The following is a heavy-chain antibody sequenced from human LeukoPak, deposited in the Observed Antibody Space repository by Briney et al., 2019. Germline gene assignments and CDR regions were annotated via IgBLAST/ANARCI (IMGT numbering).Heavy chain of an antibody. D-gene: IGHD6-13*01. Sequence: SETLSPTCTVSGGSISSSSYYWGWIRQPPGKGLEWIGSIYYSGSTYYNPSLKSRVTMSVDTSKNQFSLNLRSVTPEDTAVYYCARNLIPEQLVLNFWGQGTLVTVSS. V-gene: IGHV4-39*07. CDR2: IYYSGST. CDR1: GGSISSSSYY. CDR3: ARNLIPEQLVLNF. J-gene: IGHJ4*02.